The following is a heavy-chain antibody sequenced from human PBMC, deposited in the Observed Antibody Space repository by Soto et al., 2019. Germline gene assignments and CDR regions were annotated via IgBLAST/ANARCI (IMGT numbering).Heavy chain of an antibody. D-gene: IGHD5-18*01. J-gene: IGHJ3*02. CDR1: GYTFTVYY. CDR3: ARAKIWLPNDAFDI. CDR2: INPNSGGT. Sequence: ASVKVSCTASGYTFTVYYIHWVRQAPGQGLEWMGWINPNSGGTNYAQKFQGWVTMTRDTSISTAYMELSRLRSDDTAVYYCARAKIWLPNDAFDIWGQGTMVTVSS. V-gene: IGHV1-2*04.